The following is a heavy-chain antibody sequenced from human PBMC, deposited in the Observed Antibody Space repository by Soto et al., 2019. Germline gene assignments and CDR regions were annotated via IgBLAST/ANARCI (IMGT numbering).Heavy chain of an antibody. CDR2: TSYDGSDK. J-gene: IGHJ1*01. V-gene: IGHV3-30*19. CDR1: GFTFRSYV. Sequence: QVQLVESGGGVVQPGTSLRVSCVGSGFTFRSYVIHWVRQAPGKGLEWVALTSYDGSDKYYGDSVRGRFTISRDNSRNTVDLQMDSLRSEVTALYYCARGGTTGGLDVWGQGTLVSVSS. CDR3: ARGGTTGGLDV. D-gene: IGHD3-16*01.